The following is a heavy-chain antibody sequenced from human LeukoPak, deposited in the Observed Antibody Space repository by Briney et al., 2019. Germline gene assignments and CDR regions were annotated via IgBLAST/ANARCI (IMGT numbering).Heavy chain of an antibody. D-gene: IGHD3-9*01. J-gene: IGHJ4*02. CDR2: IYYSGST. V-gene: IGHV4-59*01. Sequence: PSETLSLTCAVYGGSFSGYYWSWIRQPPGKGLEWIGYIYYSGSTNYNPSLKSRVTISVDTSKNQFSLKLSSVTAADTAVYYCARVRRYFDWSPGYFDYWGQGTLVTVSS. CDR3: ARVRRYFDWSPGYFDY. CDR1: GGSFSGYY.